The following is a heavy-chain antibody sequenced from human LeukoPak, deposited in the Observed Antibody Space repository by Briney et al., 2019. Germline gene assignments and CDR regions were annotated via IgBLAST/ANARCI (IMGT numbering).Heavy chain of an antibody. CDR1: GFTVSSNY. J-gene: IGHJ4*02. CDR3: ARGTFGELRMYYFDY. CDR2: IYSGGST. D-gene: IGHD3-10*01. Sequence: GGSLRLSCAASGFTVSSNYMSWVRQAPGKGLEWVSVIYSGGSTYYADSVKGRFTISRDNSKNTLYLQMNSLRAEDTAVYYCARGTFGELRMYYFDYRGQGTLVTVSS. V-gene: IGHV3-66*01.